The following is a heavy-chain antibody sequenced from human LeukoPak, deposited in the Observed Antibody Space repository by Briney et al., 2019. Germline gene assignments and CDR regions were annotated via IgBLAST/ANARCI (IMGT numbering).Heavy chain of an antibody. CDR2: IIPIFGTA. CDR1: GGTFISYA. V-gene: IGHV1-69*13. Sequence: ASVKVSCKASGGTFISYAISWVRQAPGQGLEWMGGIIPIFGTANYAQKFQGRVTITADESTSTAYMELSSLRSEDTAVYYCARGDRVGVTTGHFDYWGQGSLVTVSS. D-gene: IGHD1-26*01. J-gene: IGHJ4*02. CDR3: ARGDRVGVTTGHFDY.